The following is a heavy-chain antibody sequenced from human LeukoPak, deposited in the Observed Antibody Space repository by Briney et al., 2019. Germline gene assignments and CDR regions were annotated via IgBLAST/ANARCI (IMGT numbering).Heavy chain of an antibody. Sequence: GGSLRLSCAASGFTVSSNYMSWVRQAPGEGLEWVSVIYSGGSTYYADSVKGRFTISRDNSKNTLYLQMKSLRAEDTAVYYCAREGVGATLDYWGQRTLVTVSS. CDR1: GFTVSSNY. CDR3: AREGVGATLDY. D-gene: IGHD1-26*01. J-gene: IGHJ4*02. CDR2: IYSGGST. V-gene: IGHV3-53*01.